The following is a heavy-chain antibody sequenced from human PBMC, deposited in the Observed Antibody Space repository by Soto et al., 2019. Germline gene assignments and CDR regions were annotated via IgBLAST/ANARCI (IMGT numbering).Heavy chain of an antibody. V-gene: IGHV3-30*18. CDR2: VSSDGSDR. Sequence: QVQLVESGGGVVQPGRSLRLSCAASGFTFSSYDMHWVRQAPGKALEWVAIVSSDGSDRYYADSVKGRLTISRDNCKNRLYLQMNSRRAEETAVYYCAKALSLSTYGFDYWCHGTLITVTS. CDR3: AKALSLSTYGFDY. D-gene: IGHD4-17*01. J-gene: IGHJ4*01. CDR1: GFTFSSYD.